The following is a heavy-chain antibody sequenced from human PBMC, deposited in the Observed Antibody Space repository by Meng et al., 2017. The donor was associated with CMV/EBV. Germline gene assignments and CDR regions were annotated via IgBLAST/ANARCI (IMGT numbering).Heavy chain of an antibody. V-gene: IGHV4-59*01. Sequence: SETLSLTCTVSGGSISSYYWSWIRQPPGKGLEWIGYIYYSGSTNYNPSLKRRVTISVDTSKNQFSLKLSSVTAADTAVYYCARVGGHYDFWSGYAQLGYFDYWGQGTLVTVSS. J-gene: IGHJ4*02. CDR3: ARVGGHYDFWSGYAQLGYFDY. D-gene: IGHD3-3*01. CDR1: GGSISSYY. CDR2: IYYSGST.